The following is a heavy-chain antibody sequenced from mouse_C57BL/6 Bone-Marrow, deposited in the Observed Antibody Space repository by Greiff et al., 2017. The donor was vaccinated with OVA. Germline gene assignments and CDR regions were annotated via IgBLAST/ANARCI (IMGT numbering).Heavy chain of an antibody. V-gene: IGHV14-4*01. CDR1: GFNIKDDY. J-gene: IGHJ2*01. CDR3: TTWTTYFDY. CDR2: IDPENGDT. Sequence: VQLQQSGAELVRPGASVKLSCTASGFNIKDDYMHWVKQRPEQGLEWIGWIDPENGDTEYASKFQGKATITADTSSNTAYLPLSSLTSEDTAVYYCTTWTTYFDYWGQGTTLTVSS. D-gene: IGHD2-13*01.